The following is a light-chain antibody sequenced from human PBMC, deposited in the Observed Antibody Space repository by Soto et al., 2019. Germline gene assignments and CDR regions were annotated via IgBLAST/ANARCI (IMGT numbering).Light chain of an antibody. CDR2: DAS. J-gene: IGKJ4*01. V-gene: IGKV3-20*01. CDR1: QTVRNNY. CDR3: QQFSGYPRP. Sequence: VLTQSPGTLSLSPGERATLSCRASQTVRNNYLAWYQQKHGQAPRLLIYDASTRASALPARFSGGGTGADFTLAISRLEPEDSAVYYCQQFSGYPRPVGGGTKVDIK.